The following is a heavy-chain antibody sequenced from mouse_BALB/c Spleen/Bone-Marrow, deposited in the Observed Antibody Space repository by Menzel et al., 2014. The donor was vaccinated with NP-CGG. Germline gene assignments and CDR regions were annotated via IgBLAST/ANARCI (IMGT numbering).Heavy chain of an antibody. J-gene: IGHJ1*01. V-gene: IGHV1S127*01. Sequence: QVQLQQPGAELVKPGASVKMSCKASVYTFTSYWMHWGKQRPGQGLEWIGVIDPSDSYTSYNQKVKGKPTLTVDTSSSTAYMQLGSLTSEDSAVYYCTRGDYDWYFDVWGAGTTVTVSS. D-gene: IGHD2-4*01. CDR3: TRGDYDWYFDV. CDR1: VYTFTSYW. CDR2: IDPSDSYT.